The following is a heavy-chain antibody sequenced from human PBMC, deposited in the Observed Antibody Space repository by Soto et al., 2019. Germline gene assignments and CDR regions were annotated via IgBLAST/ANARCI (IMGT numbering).Heavy chain of an antibody. CDR2: IYYSGST. Sequence: QVQLQESGPGLVKPSQTLSLTCTVSGSSISSGGYYWSWIRQHPGKGLEWIGYIYYSGSTYYNPSLKSRVTLSVDTSKNQFSLKLSSVTAADTAVYYCARGVTMVRGVIHTPYFDYWGQGTLVTVSS. V-gene: IGHV4-31*03. D-gene: IGHD3-10*01. CDR1: GSSISSGGYY. CDR3: ARGVTMVRGVIHTPYFDY. J-gene: IGHJ4*02.